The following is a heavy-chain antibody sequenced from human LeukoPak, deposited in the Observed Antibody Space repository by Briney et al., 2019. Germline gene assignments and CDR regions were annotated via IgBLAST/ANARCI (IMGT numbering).Heavy chain of an antibody. CDR3: AKWGDYDILTGYYDSDY. Sequence: GASLRLSCAASGFIFSNYAMSWVRQAPGKGLEWVSAITGSDDITYYADSVNGRFTISRDNSKNTLYLQVNSLRAEDTAIYYCAKWGDYDILTGYYDSDYWGQGTLVTVSS. J-gene: IGHJ4*02. V-gene: IGHV3-23*01. CDR2: ITGSDDIT. D-gene: IGHD3-9*01. CDR1: GFIFSNYA.